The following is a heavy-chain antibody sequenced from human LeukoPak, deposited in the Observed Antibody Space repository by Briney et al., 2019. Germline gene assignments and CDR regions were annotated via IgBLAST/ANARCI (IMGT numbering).Heavy chain of an antibody. CDR2: IYYSGST. CDR3: ARHPKIRTAVAGRTIYYYGMDV. J-gene: IGHJ6*02. Sequence: SETLSLTCTVSGGSISSSSYYWGWIRQPPGKGLEWIGSIYYSGSTYYNPSLKSRVTISVDTSKNQFSLKLSSVTAADTAVYYCARHPKIRTAVAGRTIYYYGMDVWGQGTTVTVSS. V-gene: IGHV4-39*01. D-gene: IGHD6-19*01. CDR1: GGSISSSSYY.